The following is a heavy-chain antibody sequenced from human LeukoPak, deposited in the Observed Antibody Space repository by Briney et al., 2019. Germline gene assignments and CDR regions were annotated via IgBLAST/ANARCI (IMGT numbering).Heavy chain of an antibody. CDR2: ISSSGSNI. V-gene: IGHV3-11*01. J-gene: IGHJ5*02. CDR1: GFTLSDYY. CDR3: AREIGPIWFDP. Sequence: GGSLRLSCAASGFTLSDYYMSCIRQAPGKWLEWLSYISSSGSNIYYADAVKGRITISRDNAKNSLYLQMNSLRAEDTAVYYCAREIGPIWFDPWGQGTLVTVSS. D-gene: IGHD2/OR15-2a*01.